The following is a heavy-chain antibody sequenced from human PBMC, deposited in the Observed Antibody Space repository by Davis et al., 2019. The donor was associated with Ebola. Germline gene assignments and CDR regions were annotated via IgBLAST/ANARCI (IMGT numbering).Heavy chain of an antibody. Sequence: AASVKVSCKASGYTFTSYDINWVRQATGQGLEWMGWMNPNSGNTGYAQKFQGRVTMTRNTSISTAYMELSSLRSEDTAVYYCARTVGDIYYYGMDVWGQGTTVTVSS. J-gene: IGHJ6*02. D-gene: IGHD3-16*01. CDR1: GYTFTSYD. CDR2: MNPNSGNT. V-gene: IGHV1-8*01. CDR3: ARTVGDIYYYGMDV.